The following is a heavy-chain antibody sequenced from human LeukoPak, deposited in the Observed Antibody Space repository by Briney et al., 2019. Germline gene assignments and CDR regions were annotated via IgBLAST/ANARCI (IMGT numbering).Heavy chain of an antibody. D-gene: IGHD3-22*01. V-gene: IGHV1-18*01. CDR3: AISQGSYYDTSGYLGGHY. Sequence: ASVKVSCKASGYTFTNYGIFWVRQAPGQGHEWMGWISAYSGNTNYAQKLQGRVTMTTETSTSAAYMELESLRSDDTAVYYCAISQGSYYDTSGYLGGHYWGQGTLVTVSS. CDR2: ISAYSGNT. CDR1: GYTFTNYG. J-gene: IGHJ4*02.